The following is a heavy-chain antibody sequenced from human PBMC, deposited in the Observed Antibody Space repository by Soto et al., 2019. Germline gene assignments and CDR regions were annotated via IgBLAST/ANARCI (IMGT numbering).Heavy chain of an antibody. D-gene: IGHD6-19*01. CDR2: ISSSSSYI. CDR1: GFTFSSYS. Sequence: VGSVRLSCAASGFTFSSYSMNWVRQAPGKGLEWVSSISSSSSYIYYADSVKGRFTISRDNAKNSLYLQMNSLRAEDTAVYYCARDWGSGWHYGMDVWGQGTTVTVSS. J-gene: IGHJ6*02. CDR3: ARDWGSGWHYGMDV. V-gene: IGHV3-21*01.